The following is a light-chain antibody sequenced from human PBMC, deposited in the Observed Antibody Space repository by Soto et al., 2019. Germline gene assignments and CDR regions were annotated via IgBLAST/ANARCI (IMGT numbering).Light chain of an antibody. CDR3: CSYAGSSTNYV. J-gene: IGLJ1*01. V-gene: IGLV2-23*01. Sequence: QSALTQPASVSGSPGQSITISCTGTSSDVGSYNLVSWYQQHPGKAPKLMIYEGSKRPSGVSNRFSGSKSGNTASLTISGLQAEDEADYYCCSYAGSSTNYVFGTGTKV. CDR2: EGS. CDR1: SSDVGSYNL.